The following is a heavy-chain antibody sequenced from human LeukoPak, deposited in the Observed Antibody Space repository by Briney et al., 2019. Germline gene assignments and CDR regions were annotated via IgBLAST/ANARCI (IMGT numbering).Heavy chain of an antibody. CDR1: GGTFSSYA. CDR2: IIPILGIA. Sequence: GASVKVSCKAPGGTFSSYAISWVRQAPGQGLEWMGRIIPILGIANYAQKFQGRVTITADKSTSTAYMELSSLRSEDTAVYYCARGGSYGDPTFDYWGQGTLVTVSS. J-gene: IGHJ4*02. D-gene: IGHD1-26*01. CDR3: ARGGSYGDPTFDY. V-gene: IGHV1-69*04.